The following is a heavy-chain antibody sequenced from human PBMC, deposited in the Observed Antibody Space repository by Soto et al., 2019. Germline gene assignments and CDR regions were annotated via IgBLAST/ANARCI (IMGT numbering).Heavy chain of an antibody. CDR1: GFLVNSAY. Sequence: EVQLVESGGGLIPPGGSLRLSCAASGFLVNSAYMTWVRQAPGKGLEWLSMINSDGSTLYAESVKGRFTISRDNSKNRLDLQMNRLGAGDTAMYYWARRGYRCAWGYWGQGTLVIVTS. J-gene: IGHJ4*02. CDR2: INSDGST. V-gene: IGHV3-53*01. CDR3: ARRGYRCAWGY. D-gene: IGHD5-18*01.